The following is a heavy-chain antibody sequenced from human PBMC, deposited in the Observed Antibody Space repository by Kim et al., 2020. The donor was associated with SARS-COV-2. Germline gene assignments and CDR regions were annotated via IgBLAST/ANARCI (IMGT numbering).Heavy chain of an antibody. CDR2: ISYDGSNK. J-gene: IGHJ4*02. Sequence: GGSLRLSCAASGFTFNTYYMHWVRQAPGKGLEWVSVISYDGSNKYYADSVKGRFTISRDNSKNTLYLQMNSLRIEDTAVYYCAKSFSGSYFGYDYWGQGTLVTVSS. CDR1: GFTFNTYY. V-gene: IGHV3-30*18. D-gene: IGHD1-26*01. CDR3: AKSFSGSYFGYDY.